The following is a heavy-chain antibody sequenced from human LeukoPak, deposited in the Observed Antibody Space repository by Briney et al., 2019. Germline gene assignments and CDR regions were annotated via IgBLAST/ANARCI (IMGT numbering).Heavy chain of an antibody. J-gene: IGHJ3*02. V-gene: IGHV4-30-2*01. CDR3: ARDGHWSSTTDAFDI. D-gene: IGHD2-2*01. CDR1: GGSISSGGYY. Sequence: SETLSLTCTVSGGSISSGGYYWSWIRQPPGKGLEWIGYIYHSGSTYYNPSLKSRVTISVDRSKNQFSLKLSSVTAADTAVYYCARDGHWSSTTDAFDIWGQGTMVTVSS. CDR2: IYHSGST.